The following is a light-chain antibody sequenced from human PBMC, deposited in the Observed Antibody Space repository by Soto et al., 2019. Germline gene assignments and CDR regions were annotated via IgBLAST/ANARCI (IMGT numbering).Light chain of an antibody. CDR1: SSNIGAGYD. J-gene: IGLJ1*01. CDR3: QSFDSSLSGYV. CDR2: DDT. V-gene: IGLV1-40*01. Sequence: QLVLTQPPSVSGAPGQRVTVSCTGSSSNIGAGYDVRWYQQFPGTAPKLLIYDDTNRPSGVPDRFSGSKSGTSASLAITGLQAEDEADYYCQSFDSSLSGYVFGSGTKVTVL.